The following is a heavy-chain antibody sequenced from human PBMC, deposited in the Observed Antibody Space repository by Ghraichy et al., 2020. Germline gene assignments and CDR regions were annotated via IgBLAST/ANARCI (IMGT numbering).Heavy chain of an antibody. CDR3: TTDQGTGYSSVNDAFDI. V-gene: IGHV3-15*01. CDR2: IKSKTDGGTT. D-gene: IGHD6-19*01. J-gene: IGHJ3*02. CDR1: GFTFSNAW. Sequence: GGSLRLSCAASGFTFSNAWMSWVRQAPGKGLEWVGRIKSKTDGGTTDYAAPVKGRFTISRDDSKNTLYLQMNSLKTEDTAVYYCTTDQGTGYSSVNDAFDIWGQGTMVTVSS.